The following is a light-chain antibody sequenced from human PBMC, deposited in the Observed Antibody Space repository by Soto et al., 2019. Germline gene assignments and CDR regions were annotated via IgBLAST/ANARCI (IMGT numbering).Light chain of an antibody. Sequence: DVVLAQSPLSSPVTLGQPASISCRSSQSLVHSDGDTYLSWLQQRPGQPPRLLIYKVSNRFSGVPDRVSGSGAGTDFTLKISRVEAEDVGVYYGTQSTHFPRTFGQGTKVEI. CDR3: TQSTHFPRT. V-gene: IGKV2-24*01. CDR1: QSLVHSDGDTY. J-gene: IGKJ1*01. CDR2: KVS.